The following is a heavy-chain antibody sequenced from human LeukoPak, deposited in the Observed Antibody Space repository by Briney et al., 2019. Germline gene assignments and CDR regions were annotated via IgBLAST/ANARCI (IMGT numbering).Heavy chain of an antibody. Sequence: SETLSLTCTVSGGSISSSTFYWGWIRQPPGKGLEWIVSLYYSGSTYYNPSLKSRVTISVDTAKNQFSLKLSSVTAADTAVYYCASLRFEWLFPANWFDPWGQGTLVTVSS. CDR3: ASLRFEWLFPANWFDP. D-gene: IGHD3-9*01. CDR1: GGSISSSTFY. J-gene: IGHJ5*02. CDR2: LYYSGST. V-gene: IGHV4-39*01.